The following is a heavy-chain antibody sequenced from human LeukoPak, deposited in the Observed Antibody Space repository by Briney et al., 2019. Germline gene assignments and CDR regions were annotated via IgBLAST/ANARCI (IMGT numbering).Heavy chain of an antibody. D-gene: IGHD4-17*01. CDR3: ASSYGDYGFDY. Sequence: PSETLSLTRTVSGGSISSSSYYWGWIRQPPGKGLEWIGSIYYSGSTSYNPSLKSRVTISVDTSKNQFSLKLSSLTAADTAVYYCASSYGDYGFDYWGQGTLVTVSS. CDR1: GGSISSSSYY. J-gene: IGHJ4*02. CDR2: IYYSGST. V-gene: IGHV4-39*07.